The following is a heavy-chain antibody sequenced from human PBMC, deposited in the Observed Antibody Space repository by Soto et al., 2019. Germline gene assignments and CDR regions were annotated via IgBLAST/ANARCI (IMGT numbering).Heavy chain of an antibody. V-gene: IGHV3-7*03. CDR1: GFTFSSYW. D-gene: IGHD3-10*01. J-gene: IGHJ4*02. CDR2: IKQDGSEK. CDR3: ARVYYGSGSYYSGPLDY. Sequence: EVQLVESGGGLVQPGGSLRLSCAASGFTFSSYWMSWVRQAPGKGLEWVANIKQDGSEKYYVDSVKGRFTISRDNAKNSLYLQMNSLRAEDTAVYCCARVYYGSGSYYSGPLDYWGQGTLVTVSS.